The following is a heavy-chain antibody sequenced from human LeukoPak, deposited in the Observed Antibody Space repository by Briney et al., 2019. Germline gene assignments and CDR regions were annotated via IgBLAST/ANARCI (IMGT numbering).Heavy chain of an antibody. Sequence: SVKVSCKASGGTFSSYTLSWVRPAPGQGLEWMGGIIPIFGTANYAQKFQGRVTTTTDESTSTAYMELRRLRSEDTAVYYCASPQKGATRYSYGYGFDYWGQGTLVTVSS. CDR2: IIPIFGTA. CDR1: GGTFSSYT. D-gene: IGHD5-18*01. CDR3: ASPQKGATRYSYGYGFDY. V-gene: IGHV1-69*05. J-gene: IGHJ4*02.